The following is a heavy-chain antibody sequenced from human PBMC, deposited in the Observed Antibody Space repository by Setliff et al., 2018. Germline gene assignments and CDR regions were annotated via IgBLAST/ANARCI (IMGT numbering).Heavy chain of an antibody. CDR1: GFTFGDYA. Sequence: GGSLRPSCTASGFTFGDYAVNWFRQAPGRGLECVGYIRSRAYGGAGQYAASVRGRFTISRDDSNGIAYLQMNSLKTEDSALYYCTRFSGYHYHSSGYLDAFDVWGQGTMVTVSS. CDR2: IRSRAYGGAG. J-gene: IGHJ3*01. D-gene: IGHD3-22*01. CDR3: TRFSGYHYHSSGYLDAFDV. V-gene: IGHV3-49*03.